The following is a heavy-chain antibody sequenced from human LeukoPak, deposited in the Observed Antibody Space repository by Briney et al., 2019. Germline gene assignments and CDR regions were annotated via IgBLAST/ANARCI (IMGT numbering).Heavy chain of an antibody. CDR3: ARDPTYYYGSGSYFDY. J-gene: IGHJ4*02. CDR2: ISSSSSYI. CDR1: GFTFNSHA. Sequence: GGSLRLSCATSGFTFNSHAMSWVRQAPGKGLEWVSSISSSSSYIYYADSVKGRFTISRDNAKNSLYLQMNSLRAEDTAVYYCARDPTYYYGSGSYFDYWGQGTLVTVSS. V-gene: IGHV3-21*01. D-gene: IGHD3-10*01.